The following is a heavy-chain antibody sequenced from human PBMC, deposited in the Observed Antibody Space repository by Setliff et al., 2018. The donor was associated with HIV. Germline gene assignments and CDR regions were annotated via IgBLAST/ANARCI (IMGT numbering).Heavy chain of an antibody. V-gene: IGHV4-59*11. D-gene: IGHD3-10*01. CDR3: ARDNSYYYGSGSHYWYGMDV. CDR2: FYYTGST. Sequence: PSETLSLTCTVSAASIRSHYWSWIRQSPGKGLEWIGNFYYTGSTDYNPSFKSRVTISLDKSNNQISLNLSSATAADTAVYYCARDNSYYYGSGSHYWYGMDVWGQGTTVTVSS. J-gene: IGHJ6*01. CDR1: AASIRSHY.